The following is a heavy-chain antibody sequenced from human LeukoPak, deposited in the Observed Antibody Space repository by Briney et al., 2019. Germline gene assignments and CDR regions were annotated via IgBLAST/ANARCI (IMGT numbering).Heavy chain of an antibody. V-gene: IGHV4-34*01. CDR3: ARVAPRFTIFGVVKYMDV. J-gene: IGHJ6*03. CDR2: INHSGST. D-gene: IGHD3-3*01. Sequence: SETLSLTCAVYGGSFSGYYWSWIRQPPGKGLEWIGEINHSGSTNYNPSLKSRVTISVDTSKNQFSLKLSSVTAADTAVYYCARVAPRFTIFGVVKYMDVWGKGTTVTVSS. CDR1: GGSFSGYY.